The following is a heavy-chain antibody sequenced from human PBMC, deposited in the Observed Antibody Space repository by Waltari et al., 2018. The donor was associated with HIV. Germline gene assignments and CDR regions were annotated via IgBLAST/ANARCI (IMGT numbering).Heavy chain of an antibody. CDR2: ITWEGGST. D-gene: IGHD2-15*01. CDR3: AKDRTRYCNEATCPFSLDY. Sequence: EVQLVESGGVVVQPGGSLRLSCAASGFNFDHYAMHWVRQAPGKGLEWGSLITWEGGSTYYADAMKGRFTISRDNSKHSLYLQMNRLRVEDSALYFCAKDRTRYCNEATCPFSLDYWGQGTLVTVSS. V-gene: IGHV3-43D*04. J-gene: IGHJ4*02. CDR1: GFNFDHYA.